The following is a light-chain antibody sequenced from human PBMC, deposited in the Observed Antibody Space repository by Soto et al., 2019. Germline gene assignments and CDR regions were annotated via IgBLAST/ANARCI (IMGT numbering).Light chain of an antibody. J-gene: IGKJ2*01. CDR2: DAS. V-gene: IGKV3-20*01. CDR1: QSVSSSY. Sequence: EIVLTQSPGTLSLSPGERATLSCRASQSVSSSYLAWYQQKPGQAPRLLIYDASSRATGIPDRFSGSGSGTYFTLTIGRLEPEDFAVYYCQQYGSSPWTFGQGTKLEIK. CDR3: QQYGSSPWT.